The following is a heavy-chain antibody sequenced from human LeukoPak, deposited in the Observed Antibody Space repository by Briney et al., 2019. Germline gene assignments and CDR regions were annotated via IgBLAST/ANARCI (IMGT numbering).Heavy chain of an antibody. CDR1: GFTFTSHV. CDR3: VREGLERRTNFDY. V-gene: IGHV3-64D*06. J-gene: IGHJ4*02. CDR2: ISMNVQTT. Sequence: GGSLRLSCSASGFTFTSHVMHWVRQAPGRGLQYVSGISMNVQTTYYAGSVKGRFTISRDSSKNTVYLQMNSLTAEDTAVYYCVREGLERRTNFDYWGQGTLVSVSS. D-gene: IGHD1-1*01.